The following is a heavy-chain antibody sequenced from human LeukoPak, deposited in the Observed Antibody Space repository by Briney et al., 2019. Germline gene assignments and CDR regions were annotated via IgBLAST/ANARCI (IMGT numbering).Heavy chain of an antibody. CDR1: GGSISNYY. CDR2: LYYSGST. J-gene: IGHJ4*02. Sequence: SETLSLTCTVSGGSISNYYWSWIRQPPGKGLEWIGYLYYSGSTNYNPSLKSRVTISGDTSKNQFSLKLSSVTAADTAVYYCARSSLAPYYYDSSGYTRSFFMDYWGQGTLVTVSS. V-gene: IGHV4-59*12. CDR3: ARSSLAPYYYDSSGYTRSFFMDY. D-gene: IGHD3-22*01.